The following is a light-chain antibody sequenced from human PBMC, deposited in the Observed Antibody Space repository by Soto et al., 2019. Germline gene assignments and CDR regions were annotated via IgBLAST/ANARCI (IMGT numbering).Light chain of an antibody. V-gene: IGKV3-15*01. CDR1: HSVNSH. Sequence: MVITQSPATLSVSPGERVTLSCRTSHSVNSHVAWYQQKPGQAPRLLLYGASTRATGIPVRLSGSGFGTEFTLTIRSLQSEDFAVYYCQQYKNWPLFGQGTRLEIK. J-gene: IGKJ5*01. CDR2: GAS. CDR3: QQYKNWPL.